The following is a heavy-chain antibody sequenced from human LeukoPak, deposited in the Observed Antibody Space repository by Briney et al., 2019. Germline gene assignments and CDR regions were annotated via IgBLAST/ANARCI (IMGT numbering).Heavy chain of an antibody. J-gene: IGHJ4*02. CDR1: GYTFTGYY. CDR2: INPNSGGT. Sequence: ASVKVSCKASGYTFTGYYMHWVRRAPGQGLEWMGWINPNSGGTNYAQKFQGRVTMTRDTSISTAYMELSRLRSDDTAVYYCARDGLALDWILFMFDYWGQGTLVTVSS. V-gene: IGHV1-2*02. CDR3: ARDGLALDWILFMFDY. D-gene: IGHD3-9*01.